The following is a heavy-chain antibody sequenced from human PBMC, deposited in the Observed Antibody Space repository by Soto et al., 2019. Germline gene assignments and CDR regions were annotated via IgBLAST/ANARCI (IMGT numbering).Heavy chain of an antibody. J-gene: IGHJ6*02. CDR3: ARDQLPYTAMVTYYYYGMDV. Sequence: QVQLVQSGAEVKKPGSSVKVSCKASGGTFSSYAISWVRQAPGQGLEWMGGIIPIFGTANYAQKFQGRVTITADESTGTAYMELSSLRSEDTAVYYCARDQLPYTAMVTYYYYGMDVWGQGTTVTVSS. CDR2: IIPIFGTA. V-gene: IGHV1-69*01. D-gene: IGHD5-18*01. CDR1: GGTFSSYA.